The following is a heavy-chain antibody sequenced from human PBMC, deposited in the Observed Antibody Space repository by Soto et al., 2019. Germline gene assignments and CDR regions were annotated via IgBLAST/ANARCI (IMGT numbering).Heavy chain of an antibody. D-gene: IGHD4-17*01. CDR2: ISYDGSNK. CDR1: GFTCSSHG. Sequence: GGSLRLSCAASGFTCSSHGMHWVRQAPGKGLEWVAVISYDGSNKYYADSVKGRFTISRDSSKNTLYLQMNSLRAEDTAVYYCAKKIVRWGPHYYYYGMDVGGQGTTVTVSS. V-gene: IGHV3-30*18. CDR3: AKKIVRWGPHYYYYGMDV. J-gene: IGHJ6*02.